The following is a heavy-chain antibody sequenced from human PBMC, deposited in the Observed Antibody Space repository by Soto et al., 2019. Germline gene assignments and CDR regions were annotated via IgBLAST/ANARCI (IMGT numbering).Heavy chain of an antibody. V-gene: IGHV4-30-4*01. J-gene: IGHJ6*02. CDR3: ARGGRGGGFLEWQANYYYYGMDV. CDR1: GGSISSGDYY. Sequence: KPSETLSLTCTVSGGSISSGDYYWSWIRQPPGKGLEWIGYIYYSGSTYYNPSLKSRVTISVDTSKNQFSLKLSSVTAADTAVYYCARGGRGGGFLEWQANYYYYGMDVWGQGTTVTVSS. CDR2: IYYSGST. D-gene: IGHD3-3*01.